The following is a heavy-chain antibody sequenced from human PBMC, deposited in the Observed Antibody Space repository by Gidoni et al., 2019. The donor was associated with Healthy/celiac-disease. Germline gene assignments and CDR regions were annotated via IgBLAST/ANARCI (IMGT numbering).Heavy chain of an antibody. V-gene: IGHV3-9*01. D-gene: IGHD5-12*01. CDR2: ISWNSGSI. Sequence: EVQLVESGGGLVQPGRSLRLSCAASGFTFDDYAMHWVRQAPGKGLEWVSGISWNSGSIGYADSVKGRFTISRDNAKNSLYLQMNSLRAEDTALYYCAKDERYSGYGVFDYWGQGTLVTVSS. CDR3: AKDERYSGYGVFDY. J-gene: IGHJ4*02. CDR1: GFTFDDYA.